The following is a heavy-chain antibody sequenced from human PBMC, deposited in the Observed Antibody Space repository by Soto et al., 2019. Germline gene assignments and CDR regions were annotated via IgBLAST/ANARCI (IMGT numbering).Heavy chain of an antibody. Sequence: PGGSLRLSCAASGFTFSNAWMNWVRQAPGKGLEWVGRIKSKTDGGTTDYAAPVKGRFTTSRDDSKNTLYLQMNSLKTEDTAVYYCTTDTYPGYYYDSSGPDAFDIWGQGTMVTVSS. D-gene: IGHD3-22*01. CDR3: TTDTYPGYYYDSSGPDAFDI. CDR1: GFTFSNAW. CDR2: IKSKTDGGTT. J-gene: IGHJ3*02. V-gene: IGHV3-15*07.